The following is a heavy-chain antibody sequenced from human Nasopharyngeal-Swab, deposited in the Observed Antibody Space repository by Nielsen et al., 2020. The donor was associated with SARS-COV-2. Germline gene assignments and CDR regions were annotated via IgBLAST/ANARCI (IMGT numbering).Heavy chain of an antibody. J-gene: IGHJ4*02. Sequence: VRQAPGKGLEWVSSISGSGGNEYYAESVKGRFTISRDNSKNTLYLQMNSLRAEDTAVYYCARDRGGLLWFGELPTYFDYWGQGTLVTVSS. V-gene: IGHV3-23*01. D-gene: IGHD3-10*01. CDR2: ISGSGGNE. CDR3: ARDRGGLLWFGELPTYFDY.